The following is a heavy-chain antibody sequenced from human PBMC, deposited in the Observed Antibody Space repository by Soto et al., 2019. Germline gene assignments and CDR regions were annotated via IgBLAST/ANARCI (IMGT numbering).Heavy chain of an antibody. CDR1: GASIKNSSFY. CDR2: VYSDETT. Sequence: QLHLQESGPGLVKPSETLSLNCIVSGASIKNSSFYWGWIRQSPEKGLEWLGSVYSDETTYYNPSLSGRVTVSLNPSKNQFSLRLKSVTAADTATYFCARPQSTHASGFSRDALDIWGQGTVVTVSS. D-gene: IGHD2-15*01. V-gene: IGHV4-39*01. J-gene: IGHJ3*02. CDR3: ARPQSTHASGFSRDALDI.